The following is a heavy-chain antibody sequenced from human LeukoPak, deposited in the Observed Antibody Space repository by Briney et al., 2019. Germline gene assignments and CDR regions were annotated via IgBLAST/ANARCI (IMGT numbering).Heavy chain of an antibody. Sequence: TGGSLRLSCAASGFTVSSNYMNWVRQAPGKGPDWVSVIYSGGTTYYTDSVKGRFTISRDNSKNTLYLQMNSLRAEDTAVYYCARVSDDAFDIWGQGTMVTVSS. J-gene: IGHJ3*02. CDR1: GFTVSSNY. CDR2: IYSGGTT. V-gene: IGHV3-53*01. CDR3: ARVSDDAFDI.